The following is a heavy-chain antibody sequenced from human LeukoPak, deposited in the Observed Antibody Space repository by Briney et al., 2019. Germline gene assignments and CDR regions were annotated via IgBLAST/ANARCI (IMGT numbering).Heavy chain of an antibody. CDR2: IYSGGST. J-gene: IGHJ6*02. CDR1: GFTFSSYA. D-gene: IGHD6-13*01. V-gene: IGHV3-66*01. CDR3: ARELDSSMDV. Sequence: GGSLRLSCAASGFTFSSYAMSWVRQAPGKGLEWVSVIYSGGSTYYADSVKGRFTISRDNSKNTLYLQMNSLRAEDTAVYYCARELDSSMDVWGQGTTVTVSS.